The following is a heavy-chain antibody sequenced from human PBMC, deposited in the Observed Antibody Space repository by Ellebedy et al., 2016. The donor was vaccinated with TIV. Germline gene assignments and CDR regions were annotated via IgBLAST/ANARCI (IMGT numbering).Heavy chain of an antibody. CDR3: TTSRARVY. V-gene: IGHV3-21*01. CDR1: GFTFSSYT. J-gene: IGHJ4*02. CDR2: ISSSGSYF. Sequence: GESLKISCAASGFTFSSYTINWVRQTPGKGLEWVSSISSSGSYFYYADSVKGRFTISRDNAKNSLYLQMNSLRVDDTAEYYCTTSRARVYWGQGTLVTVSS.